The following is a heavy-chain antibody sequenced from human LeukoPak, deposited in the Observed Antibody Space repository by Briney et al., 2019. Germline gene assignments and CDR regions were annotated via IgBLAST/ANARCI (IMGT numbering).Heavy chain of an antibody. CDR2: IYYSGST. Sequence: PSETLSLTCTVSGGSISSGSYYWSWIRQPAGKGLEWIGSIYYSGSTYYNPSLKSRVTISVDTSKNQFSLKLSSVTAADTAVYYCARVRIQLWPDYFDYWGQGTLVTVSS. CDR3: ARVRIQLWPDYFDY. CDR1: GGSISSGSYY. V-gene: IGHV4-39*07. D-gene: IGHD5-18*01. J-gene: IGHJ4*02.